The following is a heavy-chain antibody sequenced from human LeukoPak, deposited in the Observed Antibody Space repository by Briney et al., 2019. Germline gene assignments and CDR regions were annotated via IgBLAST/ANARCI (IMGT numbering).Heavy chain of an antibody. CDR2: ISRSSSTI. Sequence: PGGSLRLSCAASGFTFSSYEMNWVRQAPGKGLEWVSYISRSSSTIYYADSVKGRFTISRDNAKNSLYLQMNSLRAEDTAVYYCARDSLPYDYVWGSYRFFDPWGQGTLVTVSS. V-gene: IGHV3-48*03. CDR1: GFTFSSYE. D-gene: IGHD3-16*02. CDR3: ARDSLPYDYVWGSYRFFDP. J-gene: IGHJ5*02.